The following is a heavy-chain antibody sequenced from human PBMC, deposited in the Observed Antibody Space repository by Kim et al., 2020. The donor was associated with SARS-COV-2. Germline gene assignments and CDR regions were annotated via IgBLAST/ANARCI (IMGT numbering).Heavy chain of an antibody. CDR2: ISSRGLGT. D-gene: IGHD4-17*01. Sequence: GGSLRLSCVVSGFSFDTYAMAWVRQTPGKGLEWVSSISSRGLGTYYADSVKGRLIISRDNSKNTLYLQMNSLRAEDTALYYCAKAQRATVVTPIDYCGQG. V-gene: IGHV3-23*01. CDR1: GFSFDTYA. J-gene: IGHJ4*02. CDR3: AKAQRATVVTPIDY.